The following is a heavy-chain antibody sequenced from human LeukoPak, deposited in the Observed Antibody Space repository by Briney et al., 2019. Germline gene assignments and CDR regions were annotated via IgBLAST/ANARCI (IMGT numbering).Heavy chain of an antibody. J-gene: IGHJ6*03. D-gene: IGHD3-22*01. Sequence: PSETLSLTCTVSGGSISSYYWSWIRQPPGKGLEWIGYFYHSGSTNYNPSLQSRVTISVDTSKNQFSLNLSSVTAADTAVYYCARGRDYDSSGNYLSYYYMDVWGKGTTVTVSS. CDR3: ARGRDYDSSGNYLSYYYMDV. CDR1: GGSISSYY. CDR2: FYHSGST. V-gene: IGHV4-59*01.